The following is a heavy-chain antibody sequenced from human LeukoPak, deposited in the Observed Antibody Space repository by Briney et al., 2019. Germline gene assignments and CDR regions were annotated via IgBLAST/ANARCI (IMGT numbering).Heavy chain of an antibody. CDR2: IWYDGSNK. J-gene: IGHJ2*01. V-gene: IGHV3-33*01. CDR1: GFTFSSYG. CDR3: AREYGSDWYFDL. D-gene: IGHD4-17*01. Sequence: GGSLRLSCAASGFTFSSYGMHWVHQAPGKGLEWVAVIWYDGSNKYYADSVKGRFTISRDNSKNTLYLQMNSLRAEDTAVYYCAREYGSDWYFDLWGRGTLVTVSS.